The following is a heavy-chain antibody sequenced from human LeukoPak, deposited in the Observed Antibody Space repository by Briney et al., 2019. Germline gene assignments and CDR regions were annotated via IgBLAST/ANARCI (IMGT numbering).Heavy chain of an antibody. Sequence: GGSLRLSCAASGFTFSSYSMNWVRQAPGKGLEWVSSTSSSSSYIYYADSVKGRFTISRDNAKNSLYLQMNSLRAEDTAVYYCARATSRGYSYGSDYFDYWGQGTLVTVSS. CDR3: ARATSRGYSYGSDYFDY. J-gene: IGHJ4*02. CDR2: TSSSSSYI. V-gene: IGHV3-21*01. CDR1: GFTFSSYS. D-gene: IGHD5-18*01.